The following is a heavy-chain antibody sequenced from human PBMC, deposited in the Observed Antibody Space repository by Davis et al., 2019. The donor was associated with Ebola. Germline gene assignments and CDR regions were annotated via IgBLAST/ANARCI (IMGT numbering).Heavy chain of an antibody. Sequence: AASVKVSCKASGGPLSSYSINWVRQAPGQGLEWMGWISGFNGNTNYADKFQGRVTMTTDTTTRTAYMELRRLTSDDTGVYYCARSSTSIYGVAMTNDAFDFWGQGTMVTVSS. V-gene: IGHV1-18*04. CDR1: GGPLSSYS. CDR3: ARSSTSIYGVAMTNDAFDF. J-gene: IGHJ3*01. CDR2: ISGFNGNT. D-gene: IGHD3-3*01.